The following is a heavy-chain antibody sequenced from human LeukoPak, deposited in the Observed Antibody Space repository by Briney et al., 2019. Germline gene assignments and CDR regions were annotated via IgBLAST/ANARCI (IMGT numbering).Heavy chain of an antibody. CDR1: GGTFSSYA. CDR2: IIPIFGTA. Sequence: SVKVACKASGGTFSSYAISWVRQAPGQGLEWMGGIIPIFGTANYAQKFQCRVTITADKSTSTAYMELSSLRSEDTAVYYCARENYYGSGSYYTWGQGTLVTVSS. V-gene: IGHV1-69*06. J-gene: IGHJ5*02. CDR3: ARENYYGSGSYYT. D-gene: IGHD3-10*01.